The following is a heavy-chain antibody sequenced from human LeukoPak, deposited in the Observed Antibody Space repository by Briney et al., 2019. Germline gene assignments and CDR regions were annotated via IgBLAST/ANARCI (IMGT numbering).Heavy chain of an antibody. CDR2: ISAYNGNT. D-gene: IGHD3-22*01. CDR1: GYTFTNYG. J-gene: IGHJ4*02. CDR3: ARSGVGYYYDSSGYYPLDY. Sequence: ASVKVSCKASGYTFTNYGISWVRQAPGQGLEWMGWISAYNGNTNYAQKLQGRVTMTTDTSTSTAYMELRSLRSDDTAVYYCARSGVGYYYDSSGYYPLDYWGQGTLVTDSS. V-gene: IGHV1-18*01.